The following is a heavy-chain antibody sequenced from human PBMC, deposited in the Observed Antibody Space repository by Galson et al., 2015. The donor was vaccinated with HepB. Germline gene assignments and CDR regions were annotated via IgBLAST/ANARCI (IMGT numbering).Heavy chain of an antibody. CDR1: GYPPTDLS. D-gene: IGHD3-16*01. V-gene: IGHV1-24*01. CDR3: ATGGSCSTTSCYGSYYYYMDV. J-gene: IGHJ6*03. Sequence: SVKVSCKVSGYPPTDLSIHWVRQAPGKGLEWVGGFDPEDGETNYAQKFQGRVTLTEDTSTDTAYMEVSSLRAEDTAVYYCATGGSCSTTSCYGSYYYYMDVWGNGTTVTVSS. CDR2: FDPEDGET.